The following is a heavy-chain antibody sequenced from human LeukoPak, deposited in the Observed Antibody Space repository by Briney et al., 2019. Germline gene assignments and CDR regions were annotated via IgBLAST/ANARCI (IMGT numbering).Heavy chain of an antibody. D-gene: IGHD3-10*01. Sequence: GGSLRLSCAASGFTFSSYSMNWGRQAPGKGLEWVSYISSSSSTIYSADSVKGRSTISKDNAKNSLYLQMNSLRDEDTAVYYCARTPAYGSGSYAPSGHRDAFDIWGKGTMVTVSS. CDR1: GFTFSSYS. CDR2: ISSSSSTI. V-gene: IGHV3-48*02. J-gene: IGHJ3*02. CDR3: ARTPAYGSGSYAPSGHRDAFDI.